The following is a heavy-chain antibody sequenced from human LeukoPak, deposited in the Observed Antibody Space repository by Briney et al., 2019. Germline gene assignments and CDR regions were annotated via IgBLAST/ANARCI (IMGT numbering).Heavy chain of an antibody. CDR3: ARGRGVGAIYYFDN. CDR2: ISSSSSYI. V-gene: IGHV3-21*01. CDR1: GFTFSSYS. Sequence: PGGSLRLSCAASGFTFSSYSMNWVRQAPGKGLEWVSSISSSSSYIYYADSVKGRFTISRDNAKNSLYLQMNSLRAEDTAVYYCARGRGVGAIYYFDNWGQGTLVTVSS. J-gene: IGHJ4*02. D-gene: IGHD1-26*01.